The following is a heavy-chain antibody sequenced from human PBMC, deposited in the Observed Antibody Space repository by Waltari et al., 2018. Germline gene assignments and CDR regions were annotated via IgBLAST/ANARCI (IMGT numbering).Heavy chain of an antibody. Sequence: QVQLQQWGVGLLKPSETLSLTCAVSSESFSAYSWNWLRPPPGKGLEWIGEINYSGNTNYNSSLRSRVTILADASKIQVSLKLRAATAADTAMYYCARGRPSDDGRLLGFFDWGQGILVTVAS. V-gene: IGHV4-34*01. CDR2: INYSGNT. CDR1: SESFSAYS. CDR3: ARGRPSDDGRLLGFFD. J-gene: IGHJ4*02. D-gene: IGHD3-3*01.